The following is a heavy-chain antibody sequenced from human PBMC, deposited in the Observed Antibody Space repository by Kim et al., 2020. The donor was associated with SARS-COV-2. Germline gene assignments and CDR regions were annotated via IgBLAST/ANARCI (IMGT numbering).Heavy chain of an antibody. J-gene: IGHJ4*02. CDR1: GYTFSNYA. Sequence: ASVKVFCKASGYTFSNYAMHWGRQAPGQRLELMGWINAGSVNTEYSQKFQGRLIITRDTSASTAYMELSSLRSEDTAVYYCARGGAVLRFLEWLSSYFDYWGQGTLVTVSS. CDR3: ARGGAVLRFLEWLSSYFDY. CDR2: INAGSVNT. V-gene: IGHV1-3*01. D-gene: IGHD3-3*01.